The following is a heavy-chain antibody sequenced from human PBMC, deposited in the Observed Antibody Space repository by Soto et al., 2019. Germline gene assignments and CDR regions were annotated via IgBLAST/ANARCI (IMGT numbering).Heavy chain of an antibody. J-gene: IGHJ3*02. Sequence: QVQLVQSGAEVKKPGASVKVSCKTSGYTFTSYDINRMRQATGQGLEWMGWMNPNSGNTAYAQKFQGRVTMTRNTSISTAYMELSILRSEDTAVYYCARERSSGAFDIWGQGTMVTVSS. CDR1: GYTFTSYD. CDR3: ARERSSGAFDI. D-gene: IGHD1-26*01. V-gene: IGHV1-8*01. CDR2: MNPNSGNT.